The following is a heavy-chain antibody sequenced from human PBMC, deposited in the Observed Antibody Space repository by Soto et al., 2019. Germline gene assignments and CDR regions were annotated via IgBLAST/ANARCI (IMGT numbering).Heavy chain of an antibody. CDR3: ARDNGVVVAAGPFSI. Sequence: ASVKVSCKASGYTFSSYGLTWVRQAPGQGLEWMGWISAYNGNTHSAQNFQGRVTMTTDTSTNAGYMELRSLRSDDTAVYYCARDNGVVVAAGPFSISGQGKMVTVSS. J-gene: IGHJ3*02. CDR2: ISAYNGNT. CDR1: GYTFSSYG. D-gene: IGHD2-15*01. V-gene: IGHV1-18*04.